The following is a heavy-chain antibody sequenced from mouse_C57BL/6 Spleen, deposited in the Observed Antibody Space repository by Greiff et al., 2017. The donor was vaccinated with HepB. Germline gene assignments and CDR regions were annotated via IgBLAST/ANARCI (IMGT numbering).Heavy chain of an antibody. CDR1: GYSITSGYY. CDR2: ISYDGSN. V-gene: IGHV3-6*01. CDR3: AREGTAQATDYFDY. Sequence: DVKLQESGPGLVKPSQSLSLTCSVTGYSITSGYYWNWIRQFPGNKLEWMGYISYDGSNNYNPSLKNRISITRDTSKNQFFLKLNSVTTEDTATYYCAREGTAQATDYFDYWGQGTTLTVSS. D-gene: IGHD3-2*02. J-gene: IGHJ2*01.